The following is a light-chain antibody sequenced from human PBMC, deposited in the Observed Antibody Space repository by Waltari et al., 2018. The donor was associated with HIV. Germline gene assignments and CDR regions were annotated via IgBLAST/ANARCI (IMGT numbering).Light chain of an antibody. Sequence: QSVLTQPPSVSAAPGQKVTISCSGSSPNIGNKSVSWYQQLPVTAPQLLIYDNNQRPSGIPDRFSGSKSGTSATLGITGLQTGDEADYYCGTWDSSLSAHVVFGGGTKLTVL. CDR1: SPNIGNKS. CDR3: GTWDSSLSAHVV. J-gene: IGLJ2*01. V-gene: IGLV1-51*01. CDR2: DNN.